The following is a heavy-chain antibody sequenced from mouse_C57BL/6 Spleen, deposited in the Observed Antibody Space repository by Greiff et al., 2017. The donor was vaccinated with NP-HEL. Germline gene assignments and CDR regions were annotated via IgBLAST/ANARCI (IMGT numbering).Heavy chain of an antibody. V-gene: IGHV7-3*01. CDR2: IRNKANGYTT. J-gene: IGHJ3*01. CDR1: GFTFTDYY. Sequence: DVKLVESGGGLVQPGGSLSLSCAASGFTFTDYYMSWVRQPPGKALEWLGFIRNKANGYTTEYSASVKGRFTISRDNSQSILYLQMNALRAEDSATYYCARSSEGWFAYWGQGTLVTVSA. CDR3: ARSSEGWFAY.